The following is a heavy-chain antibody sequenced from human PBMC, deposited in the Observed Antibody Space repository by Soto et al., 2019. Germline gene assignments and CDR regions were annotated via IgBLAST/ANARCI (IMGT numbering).Heavy chain of an antibody. Sequence: SETLSLPCAVYCGSFSGYYWSWIRQPPGKGLEWIGEINHGGSTNYNPSLKSRVTISVDTSKNQFSLKLSSVTAADTAVYYCARDGGYSYGYSPGYYYGMDVWGQGTTVTVSS. D-gene: IGHD5-18*01. CDR1: CGSFSGYY. J-gene: IGHJ6*02. CDR3: ARDGGYSYGYSPGYYYGMDV. V-gene: IGHV4-34*01. CDR2: INHGGST.